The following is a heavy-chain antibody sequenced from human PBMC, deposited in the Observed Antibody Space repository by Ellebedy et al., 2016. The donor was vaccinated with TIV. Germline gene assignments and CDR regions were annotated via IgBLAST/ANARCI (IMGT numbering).Heavy chain of an antibody. V-gene: IGHV1-18*04. Sequence: AASVKVSCKASGYTFTSYGISWVRQAPAQGLEWMGWISAYNGNTNYAQKLQGRVTMTTDTSTSTAYMELRSLRSDDTAVYYCARDIGKGFGELWDYYYYGMDVWGQGTTVTVSS. D-gene: IGHD3-10*01. CDR3: ARDIGKGFGELWDYYYYGMDV. J-gene: IGHJ6*02. CDR1: GYTFTSYG. CDR2: ISAYNGNT.